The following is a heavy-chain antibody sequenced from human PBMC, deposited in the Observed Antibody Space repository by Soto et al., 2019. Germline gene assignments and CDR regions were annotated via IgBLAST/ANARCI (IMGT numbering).Heavy chain of an antibody. CDR3: VRTWHGFDI. CDR2: INGDGSYT. V-gene: IGHV3-74*01. J-gene: IGHJ3*02. CDR1: RFTFSTYW. Sequence: EVQLVESGGGLVQPGGSLRLSCAASRFTFSTYWMHWVRQAPEKGLLWVSHINGDGSYTDFADSVKGRFTISRDNAKNTVYLQMQSLSVEDTAVYFCVRTWHGFDIWGPGTMVTVSS.